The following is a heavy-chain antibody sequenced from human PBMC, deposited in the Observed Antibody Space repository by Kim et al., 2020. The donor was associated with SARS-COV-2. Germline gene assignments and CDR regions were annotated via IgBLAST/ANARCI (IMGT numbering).Heavy chain of an antibody. CDR2: ISWNSGSI. J-gene: IGHJ4*02. CDR1: GFTFDDYA. D-gene: IGHD2-2*01. CDR3: AKAGGYCSSTSCYYDY. Sequence: GGSLRLSCAASGFTFDDYAMHWVRQAPGKGLEWVSGISWNSGSIGYADSVKGRFTISRDNAKNSLYLQMNSLRAEDTALYYCAKAGGYCSSTSCYYDYWGQGTLVTVSS. V-gene: IGHV3-9*01.